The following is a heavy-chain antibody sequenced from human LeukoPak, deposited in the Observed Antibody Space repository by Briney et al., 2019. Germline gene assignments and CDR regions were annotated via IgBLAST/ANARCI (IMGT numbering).Heavy chain of an antibody. CDR1: GGSISSSSYY. CDR2: IYYSGST. CDR3: ARRSSWPNWFDP. J-gene: IGHJ5*02. V-gene: IGHV4-39*01. Sequence: SETLSLTCIVSGGSISSSSYYWGWIRQPPGKGLEWIGSIYYSGSTYYNPSLKSRVTISVDTSKNQFSLKLSSVTAADTAVYYCARRSSWPNWFDPWGQGTLVTVSS. D-gene: IGHD6-13*01.